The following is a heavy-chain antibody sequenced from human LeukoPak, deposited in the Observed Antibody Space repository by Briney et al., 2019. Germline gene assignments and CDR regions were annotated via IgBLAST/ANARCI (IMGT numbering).Heavy chain of an antibody. J-gene: IGHJ5*01. CDR3: ARALAINCFDS. CDR1: GGSISDYF. V-gene: IGHV4-4*08. Sequence: HPSETLSLTCTVSGGSISDYFWSWVRQSPGKGLEWIGRIYTSGSTNYNPSLKSRVTISVDTSKNQFSLNLNSVTAADTAVYYCARALAINCFDSWGQGTLVTVTS. CDR2: IYTSGST.